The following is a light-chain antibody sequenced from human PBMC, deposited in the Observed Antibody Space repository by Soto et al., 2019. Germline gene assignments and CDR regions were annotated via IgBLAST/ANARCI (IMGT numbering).Light chain of an antibody. J-gene: IGKJ1*01. Sequence: LTQSPGPLSLSPGERATLACRPSQSVSSSYLAWYQQKPGQAPRLLIYGASSRATGIPDRFSGSGSGTDFTLTMSSLETEDFAVYSCQQYGSSPWTFGQGTKVDIK. CDR1: QSVSSSY. CDR3: QQYGSSPWT. CDR2: GAS. V-gene: IGKV3-20*01.